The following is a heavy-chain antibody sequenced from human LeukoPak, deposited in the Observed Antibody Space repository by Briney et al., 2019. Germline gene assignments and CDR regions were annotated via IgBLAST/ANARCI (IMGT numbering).Heavy chain of an antibody. J-gene: IGHJ3*02. CDR3: ARGGDFYDSSGYYDDAFDI. CDR1: GYSFNDKY. V-gene: IGHV1-2*02. Sequence: ASVKVSCKASGYSFNDKYLYWVRQAPGQGLEWMGSINPNSGGTNYAQKFQGRVTMTTDTSMSTAYMELTRLRSDDTAVYYCARGGDFYDSSGYYDDAFDIWGRGTMVIVSS. CDR2: INPNSGGT. D-gene: IGHD3-22*01.